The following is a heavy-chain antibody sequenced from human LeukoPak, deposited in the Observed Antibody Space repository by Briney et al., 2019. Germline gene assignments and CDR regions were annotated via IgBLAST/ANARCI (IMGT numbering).Heavy chain of an antibody. J-gene: IGHJ3*02. Sequence: GGSLRLSCAASGFTFTTYSMNWVRQAPGKGLEWISYISGSGSSIFYADSLQGRFTVSRDNAKNSVYLQMNSLRAEDTAVYYCAREGGFGYDDAFDTWGHGTTVTVSS. CDR3: AREGGFGYDDAFDT. CDR1: GFTFTTYS. CDR2: ISGSGSSI. V-gene: IGHV3-48*04. D-gene: IGHD3-16*02.